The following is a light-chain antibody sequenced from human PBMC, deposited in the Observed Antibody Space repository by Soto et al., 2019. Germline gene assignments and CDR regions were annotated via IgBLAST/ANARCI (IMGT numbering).Light chain of an antibody. CDR3: QQYGTYLWT. Sequence: DIQMPQSPSTLSASVGDRVTITCRASQSISSWLAWFQQKPGKAPKLLMYDASSLASGVPSRFSGSGSGTECTLTISSLQPDEFATYYCQQYGTYLWTFGQGTRVEIK. V-gene: IGKV1-5*01. CDR1: QSISSW. J-gene: IGKJ1*01. CDR2: DAS.